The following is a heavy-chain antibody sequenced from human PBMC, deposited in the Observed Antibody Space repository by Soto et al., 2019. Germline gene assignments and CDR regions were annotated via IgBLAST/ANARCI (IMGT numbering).Heavy chain of an antibody. Sequence: LRLSCAASGFTFSSYEMNWVRQAPGKGLEWVSYISSSGSTIYYADSVKGRFTISRDNAKSSLYLQMNSLRAEDTAVYYCARVMGVVGATHDAFDIWGQGTMVTVSS. D-gene: IGHD1-26*01. CDR3: ARVMGVVGATHDAFDI. CDR1: GFTFSSYE. CDR2: ISSSGSTI. V-gene: IGHV3-48*03. J-gene: IGHJ3*02.